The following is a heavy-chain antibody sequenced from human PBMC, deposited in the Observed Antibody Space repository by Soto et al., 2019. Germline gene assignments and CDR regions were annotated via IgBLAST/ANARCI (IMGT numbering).Heavy chain of an antibody. J-gene: IGHJ6*02. CDR1: DGSCTGFH. V-gene: IGHV4-34*01. D-gene: IGHD3-10*01. CDR3: ARDKVTIGRDPSGGIYYYYGMDV. CDR2: IKHSGST. Sequence: PSGTLSLTCAVYDGSCTGFHWTWIRRPPGRWLQWIGEIKHSGSTNYNPSLTRRVTISVDTSKNQYSLKLNSVTAADTAVDYCARDKVTIGRDPSGGIYYYYGMDVWGQGNTVP.